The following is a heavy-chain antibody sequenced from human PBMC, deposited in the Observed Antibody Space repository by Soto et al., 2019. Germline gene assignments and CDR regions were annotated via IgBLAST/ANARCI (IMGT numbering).Heavy chain of an antibody. D-gene: IGHD4-17*01. Sequence: SLRLSCAASGFTFDDYAMHWVRQAPGKGLEWVSGISWNSGSIGYADSVKGRFTISRDNAKNSLYLQMNSLRAEDTALYYCAKDRYGGGVYYYYMDVWGKGTTVTVSS. CDR2: ISWNSGSI. V-gene: IGHV3-9*01. J-gene: IGHJ6*03. CDR3: AKDRYGGGVYYYYMDV. CDR1: GFTFDDYA.